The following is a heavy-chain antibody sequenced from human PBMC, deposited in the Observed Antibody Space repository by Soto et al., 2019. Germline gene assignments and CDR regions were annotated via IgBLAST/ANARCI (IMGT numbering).Heavy chain of an antibody. D-gene: IGHD6-19*01. CDR3: TKNGGWPPAALEYVQQ. J-gene: IGHJ1*01. CDR1: GGFISNSY. Sequence: SETLSLTCTVSGGFISNSYWSWIRQSPGKGLDWIGYISYSGSTTGDNPSLDSRVTLSVDTSQSQVSLRLNSVTAADTAVYFCTKNGGWPPAALEYVQQWGPGTLVTVSS. CDR2: ISYSGST. V-gene: IGHV4-59*01.